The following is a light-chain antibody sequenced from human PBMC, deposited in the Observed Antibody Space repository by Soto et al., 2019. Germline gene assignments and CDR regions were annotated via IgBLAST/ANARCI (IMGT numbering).Light chain of an antibody. CDR3: QQRSNYIT. Sequence: EIVLTQSPATLSLSPGERATLSCRASQRVSSYLAWYQQKPGQAPRLLIYDASNRATGIPARFSGSGSGTDFTLTISSLEPEDFAVYYCQQRSNYITFGQGTRLEIE. CDR1: QRVSSY. J-gene: IGKJ5*01. V-gene: IGKV3-11*01. CDR2: DAS.